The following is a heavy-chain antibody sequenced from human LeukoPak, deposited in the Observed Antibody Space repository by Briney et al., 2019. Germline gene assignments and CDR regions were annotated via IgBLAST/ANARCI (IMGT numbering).Heavy chain of an antibody. CDR3: VCHHWVRGVIRRYFDY. J-gene: IGHJ4*02. V-gene: IGHV1-2*02. CDR1: GYTFTGYY. CDR2: INPHSGGT. D-gene: IGHD3-10*01. Sequence: ASVKVSCKASGYTFTGYYIHWVRQAPGQGLEWMGWINPHSGGTNYAQKFQGGVTMTRDTSITTAYMELSSLRSEDTAVYYCVCHHWVRGVIRRYFDYWGQGTLVTVSS.